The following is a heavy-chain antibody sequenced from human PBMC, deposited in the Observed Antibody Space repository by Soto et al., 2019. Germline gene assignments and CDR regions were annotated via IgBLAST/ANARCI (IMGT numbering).Heavy chain of an antibody. CDR2: IYYSGST. V-gene: IGHV4-30-4*01. CDR3: ARRTAYYYDSSGYHWFDP. Sequence: SETLSLTCTVSGGSISSGDYYWSWIRQPPGKGLEWIGYIYYSGSTYYNPSLKSRVTISVDTSKNQFSLKLSSVTAADTAVYYCARRTAYYYDSSGYHWFDPWGQGTLVTVSS. D-gene: IGHD3-22*01. J-gene: IGHJ5*02. CDR1: GGSISSGDYY.